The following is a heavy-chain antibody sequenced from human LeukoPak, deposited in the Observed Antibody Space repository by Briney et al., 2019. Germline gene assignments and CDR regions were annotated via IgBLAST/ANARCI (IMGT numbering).Heavy chain of an antibody. V-gene: IGHV3-30*18. CDR1: GFTFSSYG. CDR3: AKDGRLQYGGFDP. J-gene: IGHJ5*02. CDR2: ISYDGSNK. D-gene: IGHD4-11*01. Sequence: GRSLRLSCAASGFTFSSYGMHWVRQAPGKGLEWVAVISYDGSNKYYADSVKGRFTISRDNSKNTLYLQMNSLRAEDTAVYYCAKDGRLQYGGFDPWGQGTLVTVSS.